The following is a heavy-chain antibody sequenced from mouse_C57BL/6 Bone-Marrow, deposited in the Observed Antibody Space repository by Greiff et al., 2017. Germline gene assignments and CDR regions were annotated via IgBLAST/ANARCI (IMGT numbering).Heavy chain of an antibody. CDR3: AREDYDHLTFAY. V-gene: IGHV5-12*01. CDR2: ISNGGGST. CDR1: GFTFSDYY. D-gene: IGHD2-4*01. Sequence: EVKLMESGGGLVQPGGSLKLSCAASGFTFSDYYMYWVRQTPEKRLEWVAYISNGGGSTYYPDTVKGRFTISRDNAKNTLYLQMSRLKSEDTAMYYCAREDYDHLTFAYWGQGTLVTVSA. J-gene: IGHJ3*01.